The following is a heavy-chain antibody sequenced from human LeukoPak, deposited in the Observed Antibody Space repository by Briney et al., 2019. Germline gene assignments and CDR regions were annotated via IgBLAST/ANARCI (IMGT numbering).Heavy chain of an antibody. J-gene: IGHJ6*03. CDR1: GFTFSSYS. CDR3: ASRSGSYYHYYYYYMDV. CDR2: ISSSGSTI. V-gene: IGHV3-48*04. D-gene: IGHD1-26*01. Sequence: GGSLRLSCAASGFTFSSYSMNWVRQAPGKGLEWVSYISSSGSTIYYADSVKGRFTISRDNAKNSLYLQMNSLRAEDTAVYYCASRSGSYYHYYYYYMDVWGKGTTVTISS.